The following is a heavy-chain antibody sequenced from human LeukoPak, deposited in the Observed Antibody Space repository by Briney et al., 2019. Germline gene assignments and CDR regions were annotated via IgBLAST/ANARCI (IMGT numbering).Heavy chain of an antibody. CDR1: GGSFSGYY. V-gene: IGHV4-34*01. CDR3: AREVLVPAAPFGYGMDV. J-gene: IGHJ6*02. D-gene: IGHD2-2*01. CDR2: INHSGST. Sequence: PSETLSLTCAVYGGSFSGYYWSWIRQPPGKGLEWIGEINHSGSTNYNPSLKSRVTISVDTSKNQFSLKLSSVTAADTAVYYCAREVLVPAAPFGYGMDVWGQGTTVTVSS.